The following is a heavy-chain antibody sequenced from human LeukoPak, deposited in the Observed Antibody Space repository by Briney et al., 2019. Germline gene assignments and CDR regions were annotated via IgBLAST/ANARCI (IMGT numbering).Heavy chain of an antibody. V-gene: IGHV4-34*01. CDR3: TTAGVESPVKH. CDR2: INHSGST. D-gene: IGHD4-17*01. Sequence: PSETLSLTCAVYGGSFSGYYWSWIRQPPGKGLEWIGEINHSGSTNYNPSLKSRVTISVDTSKNQFSLKLSSVTAADTAVYYCTTAGVESPVKHWGQGTLVTVSS. J-gene: IGHJ4*02. CDR1: GGSFSGYY.